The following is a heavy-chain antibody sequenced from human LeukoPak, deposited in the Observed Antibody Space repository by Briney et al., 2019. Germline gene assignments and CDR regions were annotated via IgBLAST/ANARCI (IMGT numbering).Heavy chain of an antibody. J-gene: IGHJ4*02. CDR2: INPSEGST. V-gene: IGHV1-46*01. CDR3: ARHQGAGEYPFDY. D-gene: IGHD3-16*01. Sequence: ASVKVSCKASGYTFSSCYMHWVRQAPGQGPEWMGIINPSEGSTTYAQKFQGRVTMTRDTSTSTVYMELSSLRFEDTALYYCARHQGAGEYPFDYWGQGTLVTVSS. CDR1: GYTFSSCY.